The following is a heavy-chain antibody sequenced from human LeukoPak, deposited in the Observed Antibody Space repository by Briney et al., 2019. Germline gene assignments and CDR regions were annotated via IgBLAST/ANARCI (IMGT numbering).Heavy chain of an antibody. Sequence: PSETLSLTCTVSGGSISSGSYYWSWIRQPAGKGLEWIGRIYTSGSTNYNPSLKSRVTISVDTSKNQFSLRLSSVTAADTAVYYCARVLPSYDAFDIWGQGTMVTVSS. CDR3: ARVLPSYDAFDI. CDR1: GGSISSGSYY. J-gene: IGHJ3*02. D-gene: IGHD2-2*01. V-gene: IGHV4-61*02. CDR2: IYTSGST.